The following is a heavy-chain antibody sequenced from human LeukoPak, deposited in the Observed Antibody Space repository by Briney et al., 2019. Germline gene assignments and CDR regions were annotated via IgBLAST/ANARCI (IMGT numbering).Heavy chain of an antibody. CDR2: IKHDGSEK. D-gene: IGHD3-16*02. CDR1: GFIFTNYF. J-gene: IGHJ4*02. Sequence: GGSLRLSCAASGFIFTNYFMSWVRQAPGKGLEWVASIKHDGSEKYYVDSVRGRFTISRDNTMNSLYLQMSSLRAEDTAVYYCARGTAGYHSSYFDYWGQGTLVTVSS. V-gene: IGHV3-7*01. CDR3: ARGTAGYHSSYFDY.